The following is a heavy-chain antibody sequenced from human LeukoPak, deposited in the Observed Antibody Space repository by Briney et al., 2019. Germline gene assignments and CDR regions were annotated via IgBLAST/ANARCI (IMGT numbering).Heavy chain of an antibody. Sequence: SETLSLTCTVSGDSISSSGYYWGWIRQPPGKGLEWIGSIYYSGSIYYNPSLKSRVTISVDTSKNQFSLKLTSVTAADTAVYYCARDSYSSTWYPSYYFDYWGQGTLVTVSS. D-gene: IGHD6-13*01. CDR3: ARDSYSSTWYPSYYFDY. CDR1: GDSISSSGYY. J-gene: IGHJ4*02. V-gene: IGHV4-39*07. CDR2: IYYSGSI.